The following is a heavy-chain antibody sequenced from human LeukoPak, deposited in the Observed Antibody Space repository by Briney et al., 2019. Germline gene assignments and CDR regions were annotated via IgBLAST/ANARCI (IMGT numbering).Heavy chain of an antibody. CDR3: AREITIFGVVTTYYYMDV. Sequence: SVKVSCKASGGTFSSYAISWVRQAPGQGLEWMGGIIPIFGTANYAQKFQGRVTITTDESTSTAYMELSSLSSEDTAVYYCAREITIFGVVTTYYYMDVWGKGTTVTVSS. CDR1: GGTFSSYA. J-gene: IGHJ6*03. D-gene: IGHD3-3*01. CDR2: IIPIFGTA. V-gene: IGHV1-69*05.